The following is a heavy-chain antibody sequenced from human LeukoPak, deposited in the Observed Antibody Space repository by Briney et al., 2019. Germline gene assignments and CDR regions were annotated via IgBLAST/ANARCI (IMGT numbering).Heavy chain of an antibody. CDR2: ISAYNGNT. CDR1: GYTFTSYG. CDR3: ARDGVTMIVVDYGMDV. Sequence: ASVKVSCKASGYTFTSYGISWVRQAPGQGLEWMGWISAYNGNTNYAQKLQGRVTMTTDTSTSTAYMELRSLRPDDTAVYYCARDGVTMIVVDYGMDVWGQGTTVTVSS. V-gene: IGHV1-18*01. D-gene: IGHD3-22*01. J-gene: IGHJ6*02.